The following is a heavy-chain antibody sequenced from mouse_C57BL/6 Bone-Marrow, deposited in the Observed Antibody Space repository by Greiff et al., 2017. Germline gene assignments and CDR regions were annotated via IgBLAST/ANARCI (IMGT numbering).Heavy chain of an antibody. CDR1: GYTFTSYW. Sequence: VQLQQPGAELVKPGASVKLSCKASGYTFTSYWMHWVKQRPGQGLEWIGMIHPNSGSTNYNEKFKSKATLTVDKSSSTAYMQLSSLTSEDSAVYYCARSGLRYPAWFAYWGQGTLFTVSA. CDR3: ARSGLRYPAWFAY. J-gene: IGHJ3*01. D-gene: IGHD1-1*01. CDR2: IHPNSGST. V-gene: IGHV1-64*01.